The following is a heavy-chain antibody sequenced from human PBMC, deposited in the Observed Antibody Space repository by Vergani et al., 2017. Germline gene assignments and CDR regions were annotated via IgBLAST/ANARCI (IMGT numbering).Heavy chain of an antibody. CDR3: SSKRGACRAAYCHSYDF. CDR2: VYYSGNT. Sequence: QVQLQESGPGLVKPSETLSLTCTVSGDSVISTDYHWGWIRQPPGKGLEWIGCVYYSGNTPHNLPVESRISISFETPKNQFSLRLTSVTAADTAVYYCSSKRGACRAAYCHSYDFWVPGTLVGVSS. CDR1: GDSVISTDYH. J-gene: IGHJ4*02. D-gene: IGHD2-15*01. V-gene: IGHV4-39*01.